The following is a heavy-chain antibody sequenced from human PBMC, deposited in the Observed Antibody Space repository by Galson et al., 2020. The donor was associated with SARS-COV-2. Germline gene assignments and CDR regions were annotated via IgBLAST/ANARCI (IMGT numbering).Heavy chain of an antibody. CDR3: ARVVLLWFGELSLPQYNWFDP. CDR2: INHSGST. D-gene: IGHD3-10*01. V-gene: IGHV4-34*01. Sequence: SETLSLTCAVYGGSFSGYYWSWIRQPPGKGLEWIGEINHSGSTNYNPSLKSRVTISVDTSKNQFSLKLSSVTAADTAVYYCARVVLLWFGELSLPQYNWFDPWGQGTLVTVSA. CDR1: GGSFSGYY. J-gene: IGHJ5*02.